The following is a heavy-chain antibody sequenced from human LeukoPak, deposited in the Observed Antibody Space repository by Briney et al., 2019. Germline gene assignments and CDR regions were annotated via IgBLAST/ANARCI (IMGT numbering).Heavy chain of an antibody. Sequence: SGTLSLTCAVSGVSISSSNWWSWVRQPPGKGLEWIAEINHSGSTNYNPSLKSRVTISVDTSKNQFSLKLSSVTAADTAVYYCARGFGRQQLVRGLGFDPWGQGTLVTVSS. CDR2: INHSGST. CDR1: GVSISSSNW. J-gene: IGHJ5*02. CDR3: ARGFGRQQLVRGLGFDP. D-gene: IGHD6-13*01. V-gene: IGHV4-4*02.